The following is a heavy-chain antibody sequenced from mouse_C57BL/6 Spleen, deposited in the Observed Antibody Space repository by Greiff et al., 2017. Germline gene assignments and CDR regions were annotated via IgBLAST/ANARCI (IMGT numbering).Heavy chain of an antibody. Sequence: QVQLKQPGAELVRPGTSVKLSCKASGYTFTSYWMHWVKQRPGQGLEWIGVIDPSDSYTNYNQKFKGKATLTVDTSSSTAYMQLSSLTSEDSAVYYCARGYGSSSYAMDYWGQGTSVTVSS. CDR2: IDPSDSYT. CDR1: GYTFTSYW. D-gene: IGHD1-1*01. J-gene: IGHJ4*01. CDR3: ARGYGSSSYAMDY. V-gene: IGHV1-59*01.